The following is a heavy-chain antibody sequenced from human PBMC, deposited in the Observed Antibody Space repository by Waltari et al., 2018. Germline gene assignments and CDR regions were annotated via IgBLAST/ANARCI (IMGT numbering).Heavy chain of an antibody. J-gene: IGHJ4*02. CDR2: IWYDGSRK. V-gene: IGHV3-30*02. D-gene: IGHD6-19*01. CDR3: AIPMEYSTGWFEEGIDY. CDR1: GCSFITSG. Sequence: QVQLVESGGGVVQPGVSLRLPVVASGCSFITSGSHWLRQAPGKGLEWVAFIWYDGSRKYYADSVKGRFTISRDNSKNTLHLQMNRLRVEDAAVYYCAIPMEYSTGWFEEGIDYWGRGTLVTVSS.